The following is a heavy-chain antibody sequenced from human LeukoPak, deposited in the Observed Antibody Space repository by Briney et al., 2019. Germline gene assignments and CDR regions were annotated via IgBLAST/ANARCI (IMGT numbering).Heavy chain of an antibody. CDR3: ARGVIAYSGSYHPNWFDP. D-gene: IGHD1-26*01. V-gene: IGHV1-2*02. J-gene: IGHJ5*02. Sequence: GASVKVSCKASGYTFTGYYMHWVRQAPGQGLEWMGWINPNSGGTNYAQKFQGRVTMTRDTSISTAYMELSRLRSDDTAVYYCARGVIAYSGSYHPNWFDPWGQGTLVTVSS. CDR1: GYTFTGYY. CDR2: INPNSGGT.